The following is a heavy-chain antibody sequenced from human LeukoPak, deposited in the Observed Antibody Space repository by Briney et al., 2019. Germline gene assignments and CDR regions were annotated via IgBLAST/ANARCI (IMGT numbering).Heavy chain of an antibody. J-gene: IGHJ4*02. CDR1: GLTFSSYG. CDR2: ISYDGSNK. CDR3: AKERDFWSGRYSRNPLDY. V-gene: IGHV3-30*18. D-gene: IGHD3-3*01. Sequence: PGRSLRLSCAASGLTFSSYGMHWVRQAPGKGLEWVAVISYDGSNKYYADSVKGRFTTFRDNSKNTLYLQMNSLRAEDTAVYYCAKERDFWSGRYSRNPLDYWGQGTLVTVSS.